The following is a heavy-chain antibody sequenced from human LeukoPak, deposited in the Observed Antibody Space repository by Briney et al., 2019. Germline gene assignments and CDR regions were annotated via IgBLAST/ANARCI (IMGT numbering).Heavy chain of an antibody. CDR1: GGSISSYY. V-gene: IGHV4-59*01. CDR3: ARVVFLEWWIDY. J-gene: IGHJ4*02. Sequence: SETLSLTCTVSGGSISSYYWSWIRQPPGKGLEWIGYIYYSGSTNYNPSLKSRVTISVGTSKNQFSLKLSSVTAADTAVYYCARVVFLEWWIDYWGQGTLVTVSS. CDR2: IYYSGST. D-gene: IGHD3-3*01.